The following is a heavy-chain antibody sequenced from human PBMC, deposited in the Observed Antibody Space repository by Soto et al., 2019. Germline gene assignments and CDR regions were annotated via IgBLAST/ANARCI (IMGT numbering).Heavy chain of an antibody. V-gene: IGHV1-18*01. Sequence: GASVKVSCKASGYRFTSYGIAWVRQVPGQGPEWMGWISPYNGRTNYAQSVKGRVVVTTDISTNTVYLELRSLRSDDTAIYYCGRCRTDSYAMDVWGQGTTVTVSS. CDR2: ISPYNGRT. D-gene: IGHD2-8*02. CDR3: GRCRTDSYAMDV. J-gene: IGHJ6*01. CDR1: GYRFTSYG.